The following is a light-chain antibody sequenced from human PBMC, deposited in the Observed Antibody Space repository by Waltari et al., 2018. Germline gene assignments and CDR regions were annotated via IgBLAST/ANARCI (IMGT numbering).Light chain of an antibody. J-gene: IGKJ3*01. V-gene: IGKV3-15*01. CDR3: QQYHNWPPGEIT. CDR2: GAS. CDR1: QTVASH. Sequence: EIVMTQSPATLSVSPGERATLSCRASQTVASHLAWYQQKPGQAPRLLIFGASIRASGVPARFSGSGSGTDFTLTISSLQSEDFAAYFCQQYHNWPPGEITFGPGTKVDIK.